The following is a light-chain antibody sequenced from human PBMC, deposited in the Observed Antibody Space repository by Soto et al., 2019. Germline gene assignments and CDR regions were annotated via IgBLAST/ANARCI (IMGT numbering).Light chain of an antibody. J-gene: IGKJ1*01. CDR2: AAS. Sequence: IQLTQTPSSLSASVGDRVTITFRASQGISSFLAWYQQKPGKAPKLLIYAASSLQSGVPSRFSGSGSGTDFTLTISSLQPDDFATYYCQQYTNYPWTFGQGTKVDI. V-gene: IGKV1-9*01. CDR1: QGISSF. CDR3: QQYTNYPWT.